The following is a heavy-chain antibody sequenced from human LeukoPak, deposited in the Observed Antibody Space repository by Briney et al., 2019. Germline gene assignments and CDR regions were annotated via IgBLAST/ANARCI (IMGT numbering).Heavy chain of an antibody. CDR1: GYSISSGYY. CDR2: IYHNGST. CDR3: ARGMVVAATPLGAFDI. Sequence: SETLSLTCTVSGYSISSGYYWGWIRQPPGKGLEWIGNIYHNGSTYYNPSLKSRVTISVDTSKNQFSLKLSSVTAADTAVYYCARGMVVAATPLGAFDIWGQGTMVTVSS. D-gene: IGHD2-15*01. J-gene: IGHJ3*02. V-gene: IGHV4-38-2*02.